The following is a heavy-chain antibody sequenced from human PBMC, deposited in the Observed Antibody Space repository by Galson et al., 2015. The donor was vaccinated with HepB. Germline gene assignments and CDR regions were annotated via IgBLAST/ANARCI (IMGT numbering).Heavy chain of an antibody. D-gene: IGHD5-12*01. CDR3: ARGLASITLPPKIYYMDV. CDR1: GDTFRRYA. J-gene: IGHJ6*04. V-gene: IGHV1-69*13. Sequence: SVKVSCKASGDTFRRYAISWVRQAPGQGLERMGGIIPIFGAPIYAQKFQGRVTITADESTSTAYMELSSLRSEDTAVYYCARGLASITLPPKIYYMDVWGKGTTVTVSS. CDR2: IIPIFGAP.